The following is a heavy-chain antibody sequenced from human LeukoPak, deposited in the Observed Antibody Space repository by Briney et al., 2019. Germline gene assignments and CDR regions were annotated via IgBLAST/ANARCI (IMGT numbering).Heavy chain of an antibody. CDR1: GGSISTGDYS. V-gene: IGHV4-31*03. CDR2: IYYSGST. Sequence: SETLSLTRTVSGGSISTGDYSWSWIRQHPGRGLEWIGYIYYSGSTYYNPSLKSRVTISVDTSKNQFSLKLSSVTAADTAVYYCARGRGPDFWGGYYYFDFWGQGTLVTVPS. D-gene: IGHD3-3*01. J-gene: IGHJ4*02. CDR3: ARGRGPDFWGGYYYFDF.